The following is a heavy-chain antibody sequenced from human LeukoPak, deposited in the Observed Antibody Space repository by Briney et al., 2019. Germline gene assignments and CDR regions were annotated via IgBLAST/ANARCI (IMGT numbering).Heavy chain of an antibody. CDR3: AKDDGYSSGWGEYYFDY. D-gene: IGHD6-19*01. CDR1: GFTFSSYA. Sequence: PGGSLRPSCAASGFTFSSYAMSWVRQAPGKGLEWVSAISGSGGSTYYADSVKGRFTISRDNSKNTLYLQMNSLRAEDTAVYYCAKDDGYSSGWGEYYFDYWGQGTLVTVSS. CDR2: ISGSGGST. J-gene: IGHJ4*02. V-gene: IGHV3-23*01.